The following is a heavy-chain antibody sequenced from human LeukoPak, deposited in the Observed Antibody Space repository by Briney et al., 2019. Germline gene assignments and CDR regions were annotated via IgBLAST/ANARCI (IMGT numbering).Heavy chain of an antibody. CDR2: INPNSGGT. D-gene: IGHD6-13*01. CDR3: AREIAAAGYNWFDP. J-gene: IGHJ5*02. V-gene: IGHV1-2*04. Sequence: ASVKVSCKASGYTFIGYYMHWVRQAPGQGLEWMGWINPNSGGTNYAQKFQGWVTMTRDTSISTAYMELSRLRSDDTAVYYCAREIAAAGYNWFDPWGQGTLVTVSS. CDR1: GYTFIGYY.